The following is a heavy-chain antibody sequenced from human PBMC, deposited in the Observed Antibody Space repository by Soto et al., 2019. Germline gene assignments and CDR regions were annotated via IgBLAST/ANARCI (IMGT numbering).Heavy chain of an antibody. V-gene: IGHV3-30-3*01. CDR1: GFTFSSYA. Sequence: RRLSCAASGFTFSSYAMHWVRQVPGKGLEWVAVISYDGSNKYYADSVKGRFTISRDNSKNTLYLQMNSLRAEDTAVYYCARIVVVTAILDNSDYWGQGTLVTVSS. CDR2: ISYDGSNK. D-gene: IGHD2-21*02. CDR3: ARIVVVTAILDNSDY. J-gene: IGHJ4*02.